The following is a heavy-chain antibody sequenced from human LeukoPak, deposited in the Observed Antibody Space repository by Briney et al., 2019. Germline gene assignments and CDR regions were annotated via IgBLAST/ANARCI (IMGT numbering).Heavy chain of an antibody. J-gene: IGHJ3*02. V-gene: IGHV3-66*01. CDR3: ARGWTPDAFDI. CDR2: SGGST. Sequence: SGGSTYYADSVKGRFTISRDNSKNRLYLQMHSLRAEDTAIYYCARGWTPDAFDIWGQGTTVAVSP. D-gene: IGHD3/OR15-3a*01.